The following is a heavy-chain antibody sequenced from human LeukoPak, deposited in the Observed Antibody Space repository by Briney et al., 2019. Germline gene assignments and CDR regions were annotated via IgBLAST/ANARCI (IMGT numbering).Heavy chain of an antibody. Sequence: SVKVSCKASGGTFSSYAISWVRQAPGQGLEWMGGIIPIFGTANYAQKFQGRVTITTDESTSTAYMELSSLRSEDTAVYYCARLGSGCSSTSCYVDYWGQGTLVTVSS. D-gene: IGHD2-2*01. CDR3: ARLGSGCSSTSCYVDY. V-gene: IGHV1-69*05. CDR2: IIPIFGTA. CDR1: GGTFSSYA. J-gene: IGHJ4*02.